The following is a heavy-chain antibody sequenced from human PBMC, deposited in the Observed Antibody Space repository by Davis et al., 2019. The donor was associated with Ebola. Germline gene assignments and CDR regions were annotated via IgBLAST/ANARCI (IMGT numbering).Heavy chain of an antibody. V-gene: IGHV1-2*04. J-gene: IGHJ6*02. CDR3: ARVTSGNGYDWGMDV. CDR2: INPNSGGT. D-gene: IGHD5-12*01. Sequence: ASVKVSCKASGYTFTGYYMHWVRQAPGQGLEWMGWINPNSGGTNYAQKFQGWVTMTRDTSISTAYMELSRLRSDDTAVYYCARVTSGNGYDWGMDVWGQGTTVTVSS. CDR1: GYTFTGYY.